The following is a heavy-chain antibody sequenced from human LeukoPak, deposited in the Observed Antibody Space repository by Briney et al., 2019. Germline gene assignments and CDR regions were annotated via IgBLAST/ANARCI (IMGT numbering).Heavy chain of an antibody. CDR2: ISSSSSYI. CDR1: GFTFSSYG. V-gene: IGHV3-21*01. J-gene: IGHJ3*02. CDR3: ARGRIDAFDI. Sequence: SGGSLRLSCAASGFTFSSYGMNWVRQAPGKGLEWVSSISSSSSYIYYADSVKGRFTISRDNAKTSLYLQMNSLRAEDTAVYYCARGRIDAFDIWGQGTMVTVSS.